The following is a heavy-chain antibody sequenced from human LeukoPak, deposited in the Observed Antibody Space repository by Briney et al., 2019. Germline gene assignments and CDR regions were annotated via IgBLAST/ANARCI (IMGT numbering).Heavy chain of an antibody. Sequence: SETLSLTCTVSGGSISSGGYYWSWTRQPPGKGLEWIGYIYHSGSTYYNPSLKSRVTISVDRSKNQFSLKLSSVTAADTAVYYCAREGGSGIDYWGQGTLVIVSS. CDR3: AREGGSGIDY. V-gene: IGHV4-30-2*01. D-gene: IGHD1-26*01. CDR1: GGSISSGGYY. J-gene: IGHJ4*02. CDR2: IYHSGST.